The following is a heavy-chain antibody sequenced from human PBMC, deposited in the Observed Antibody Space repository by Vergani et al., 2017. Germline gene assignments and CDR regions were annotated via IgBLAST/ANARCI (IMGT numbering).Heavy chain of an antibody. CDR3: ARDPHSKLGGAVYFDY. J-gene: IGHJ4*02. D-gene: IGHD7-27*01. CDR2: ISRNGGST. CDR1: GFTFSSYA. V-gene: IGHV3-64*02. Sequence: EVQLVESGEGLVQPGGSLRLSCAASGFTFSSYAMHWVRQAPGKGLEYVSAISRNGGSTYYADSVKGRFTISRDNSKNTLYLQIGSLRAEDMAVYYCARDPHSKLGGAVYFDYWGQGTLVTVSS.